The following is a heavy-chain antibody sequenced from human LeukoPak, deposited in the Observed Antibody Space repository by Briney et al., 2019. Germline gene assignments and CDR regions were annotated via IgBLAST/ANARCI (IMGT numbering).Heavy chain of an antibody. J-gene: IGHJ4*02. V-gene: IGHV1-46*01. CDR2: INPSGGT. Sequence: ASVKVSCKASGYTFTPYYVHWVRQAPGQGLEWMGIINPSGGTSYAQKFQDRVTMTRDTSTSSVYMELSSLRSEDTAVYYCAGDFDYWGQGTLVTVSS. CDR3: AGDFDY. CDR1: GYTFTPYY.